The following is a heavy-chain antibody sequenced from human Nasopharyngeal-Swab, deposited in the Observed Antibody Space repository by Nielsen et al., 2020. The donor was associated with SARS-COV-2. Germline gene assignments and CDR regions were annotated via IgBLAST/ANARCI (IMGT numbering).Heavy chain of an antibody. J-gene: IGHJ6*02. D-gene: IGHD3-10*01. CDR3: ARGYFGVNGMDV. CDR2: IRSSASNI. Sequence: GESLKISRLGSGFTFSDYYMTWVRQAPGKGLEWVSYIRSSASNIKYADSAKGRFTISRDNANNSLYLQMNSLGVADTALYYCARGYFGVNGMDVWGQGTTVTVSS. V-gene: IGHV3-11*01. CDR1: GFTFSDYY.